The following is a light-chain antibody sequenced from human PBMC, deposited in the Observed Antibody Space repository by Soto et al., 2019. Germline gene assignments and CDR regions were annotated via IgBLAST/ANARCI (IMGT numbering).Light chain of an antibody. Sequence: DIVMTQSPDSLAVSLGERATINCKSSQSVLYSSNNKNYLAWYQQKPGQPPKLLIYWASTRESGVPDRVSGSGSGTDFTLTVSSLQDEDVAVYYCQQYYSTPFTFGPGTKVDLK. CDR2: WAS. J-gene: IGKJ3*01. CDR3: QQYYSTPFT. V-gene: IGKV4-1*01. CDR1: QSVLYSSNNKNY.